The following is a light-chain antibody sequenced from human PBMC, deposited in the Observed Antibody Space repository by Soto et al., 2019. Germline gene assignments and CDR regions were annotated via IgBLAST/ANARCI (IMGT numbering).Light chain of an antibody. V-gene: IGKV3-20*01. Sequence: EIVLTQSPGTLSLSPGERATLSCRASQSVSSSYLAWYQQKPGQAPRLLIYGASSRATGIPDRFSGSGSGTDFTLTISRQEPEDFAVYYCQHYGSPWTFAQGTKVDIK. CDR1: QSVSSSY. CDR2: GAS. CDR3: QHYGSPWT. J-gene: IGKJ1*01.